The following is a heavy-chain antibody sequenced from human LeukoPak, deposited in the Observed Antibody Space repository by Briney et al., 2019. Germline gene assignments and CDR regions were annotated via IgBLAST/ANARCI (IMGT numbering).Heavy chain of an antibody. Sequence: GGSLRLSCAASGFTFSGYAMSWVRQAPGKGLEWVSAISGSGGSTYYADSVKGRFTISRDNSKNTLYLQMNSLRAEDTAVYYCAGRAYYYDSSGYFYWGQGTLVTVSS. CDR2: ISGSGGST. CDR3: AGRAYYYDSSGYFY. CDR1: GFTFSGYA. D-gene: IGHD3-22*01. V-gene: IGHV3-23*01. J-gene: IGHJ4*02.